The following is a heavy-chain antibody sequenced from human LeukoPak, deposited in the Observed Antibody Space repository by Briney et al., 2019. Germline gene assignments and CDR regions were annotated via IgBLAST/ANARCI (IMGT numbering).Heavy chain of an antibody. Sequence: SETLSLTCTVSGGSISSYYWSWIRQPAGKGLEWIGRIYTSGSTNYNPSLKSRVTMSVDTSKNQFSLKLSSVTAADTAVYYCARDWKAGIVGATAPDAFDIWGQGTMVTVSS. CDR2: IYTSGST. V-gene: IGHV4-4*07. CDR3: ARDWKAGIVGATAPDAFDI. J-gene: IGHJ3*02. CDR1: GGSISSYY. D-gene: IGHD1-26*01.